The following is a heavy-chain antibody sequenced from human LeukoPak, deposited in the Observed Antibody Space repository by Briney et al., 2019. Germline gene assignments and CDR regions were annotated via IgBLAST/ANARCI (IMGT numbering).Heavy chain of an antibody. J-gene: IGHJ4*02. Sequence: TGGSLRLSCAASGFTFSSYWMHWVRQAPGKGLVWVSRVNSDGGSTTYADSVKGRFTISRDSSKNTLFLQMNRLRPEDAAVYYCAKAPVTTCRGAFCYPFDYWGLGTLVTVSS. CDR3: AKAPVTTCRGAFCYPFDY. CDR1: GFTFSSYW. V-gene: IGHV3-74*01. CDR2: VNSDGGST. D-gene: IGHD2-15*01.